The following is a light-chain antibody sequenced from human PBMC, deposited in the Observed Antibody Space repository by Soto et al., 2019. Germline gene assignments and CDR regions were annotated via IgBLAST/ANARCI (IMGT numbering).Light chain of an antibody. J-gene: IGKJ4*01. Sequence: EIVLTQSPATLSLSPGERATLSCRASQSVSSYLAWYQQKPGQAPRLLIHDASNRATGIPARFSGSGSGTDFTLTISSLEPEDFAVYYCQQGSNWPLTFGGVTKVAIK. V-gene: IGKV3-11*01. CDR2: DAS. CDR1: QSVSSY. CDR3: QQGSNWPLT.